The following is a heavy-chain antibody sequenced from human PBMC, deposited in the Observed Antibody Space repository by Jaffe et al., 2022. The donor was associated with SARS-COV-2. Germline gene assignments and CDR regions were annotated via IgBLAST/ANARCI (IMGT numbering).Heavy chain of an antibody. CDR3: ARTLYSSGGGDFDY. Sequence: QVQLQQWGAGLLKPSETLSLTCAVYGGSFSGYYWSWIRQPPGKGLEWIGEINHSGSTNYNPSLKSRVTISVDTSKNQFSLKLSSVTAADTAVYYCARTLYSSGGGDFDYWGQGTLVTVSS. J-gene: IGHJ4*02. D-gene: IGHD6-19*01. CDR2: INHSGST. CDR1: GGSFSGYY. V-gene: IGHV4-34*01.